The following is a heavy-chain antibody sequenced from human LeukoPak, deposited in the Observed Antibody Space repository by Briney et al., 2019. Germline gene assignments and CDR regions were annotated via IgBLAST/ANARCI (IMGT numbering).Heavy chain of an antibody. CDR3: ARDPYKNKDYTNYGAFDI. D-gene: IGHD4-11*01. CDR1: DFSFSDSW. J-gene: IGHJ3*02. CDR2: IKYDGREI. V-gene: IGHV3-7*01. Sequence: GGSLRLSCIASDFSFSDSWMTWVRKAPGKGLEWVASIKYDGREIQYVDSVKGRFTISRDNAKRSLYLEMASLRVEDTAVFYCARDPYKNKDYTNYGAFDIWGQGTMVTVSS.